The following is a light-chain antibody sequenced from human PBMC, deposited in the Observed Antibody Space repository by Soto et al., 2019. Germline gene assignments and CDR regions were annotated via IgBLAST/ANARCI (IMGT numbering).Light chain of an antibody. CDR2: AAS. CDR3: QQSYSTLRTR. Sequence: DIQMTQSPSSLSASVGDRVTITCRASQSISSYLNWYQQKPGKAPKLLIYAASSLQSGVPSRFSGSGSGTDFTLIRSSLQPEDFATYYYQQSYSTLRTRFGQGTKVEIK. J-gene: IGKJ1*01. CDR1: QSISSY. V-gene: IGKV1-39*01.